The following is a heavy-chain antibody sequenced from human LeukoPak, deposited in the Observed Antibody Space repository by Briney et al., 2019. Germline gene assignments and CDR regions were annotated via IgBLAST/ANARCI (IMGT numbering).Heavy chain of an antibody. Sequence: PSETLSLTCTVSGGSISSYYWSWIRQPPGKGLEWIAYISYSGSTNYNPSLKSRVTISVDTSKNQFSLKLSSVTAADTAVYYCARASATMVRGVIIKAPYYYYYYMDVWGKGTTVTVSS. V-gene: IGHV4-59*12. D-gene: IGHD3-10*01. CDR1: GGSISSYY. J-gene: IGHJ6*03. CDR3: ARASATMVRGVIIKAPYYYYYYMDV. CDR2: ISYSGST.